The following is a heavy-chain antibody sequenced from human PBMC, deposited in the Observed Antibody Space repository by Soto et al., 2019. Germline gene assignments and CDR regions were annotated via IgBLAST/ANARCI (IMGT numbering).Heavy chain of an antibody. V-gene: IGHV6-1*01. Sequence: PSPTLSLTCAISGDSVSSNSAAWNWIRQSPSRGLEWLGRTYYRSKWYNDYAVSVKSRITINPDTSKNQFSLQLNYVTPEDTAVYYCARAGAVPGHYSSYYDMEVWGQGTTVTACS. J-gene: IGHJ6*02. CDR3: ARAGAVPGHYSSYYDMEV. CDR1: GDSVSSNSAA. CDR2: TYYRSKWYN. D-gene: IGHD1-26*01.